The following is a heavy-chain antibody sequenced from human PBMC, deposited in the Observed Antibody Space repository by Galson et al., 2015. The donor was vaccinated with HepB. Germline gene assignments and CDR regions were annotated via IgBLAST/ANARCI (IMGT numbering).Heavy chain of an antibody. CDR1: GFSFSSYW. V-gene: IGHV5-51*03. CDR2: THPGDSDT. J-gene: IGHJ3*02. CDR3: AGHMMAGKIHDAFDI. D-gene: IGHD3-16*01. Sequence: QSGAEVTKPGESLKISCTASGFSFSSYWIGWVRQMPGKGLEWMGITHPGDSDTRYSPSFQGQVTISADKFSSTAYLQWSSLKASDTAVYYCAGHMMAGKIHDAFDIWGQGTLVSVSS.